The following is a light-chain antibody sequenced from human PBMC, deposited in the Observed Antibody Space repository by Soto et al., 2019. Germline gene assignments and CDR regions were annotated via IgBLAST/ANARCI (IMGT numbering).Light chain of an antibody. V-gene: IGKV3-20*01. CDR2: AAS. Sequence: EIVLTQPPGTLSLSPGERATLSCRASQIVTSRYLAWYQQKPGQAPRLLIYAASSRATGIPDRFSGSGSGTDFTLTISRLEPEDFAVYYCQQYGRSLWTFGQGTKVDIK. J-gene: IGKJ1*01. CDR3: QQYGRSLWT. CDR1: QIVTSRY.